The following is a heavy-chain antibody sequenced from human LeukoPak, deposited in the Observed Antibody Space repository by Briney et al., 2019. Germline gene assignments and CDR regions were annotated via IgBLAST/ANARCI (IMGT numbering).Heavy chain of an antibody. D-gene: IGHD3-10*01. CDR1: GASISSYY. J-gene: IGHJ6*02. CDR2: IHHSGGA. CDR3: ARAGAPYGSGNYYNSEV. V-gene: IGHV4-59*01. Sequence: SETLSLTCTVSGASISSYYWSWIRQPPGKGLEWIGYIHHSGGANYNPSLKSRVTISVDTSKNQFSLKLSSVTAADTAVYYCARAGAPYGSGNYYNSEVWGQGTTVTVSS.